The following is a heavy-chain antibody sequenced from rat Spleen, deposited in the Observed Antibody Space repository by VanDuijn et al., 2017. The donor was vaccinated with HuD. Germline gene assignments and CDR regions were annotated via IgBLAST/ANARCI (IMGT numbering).Heavy chain of an antibody. D-gene: IGHD1-9*01. CDR1: GFTFTNYG. CDR2: ISYGDSSGHSST. J-gene: IGHJ2*01. Sequence: EVHLVDSGGGLVQPGRSLKLSCAASGFTFTNYGMAWVRQAPTKGLEWVATISYGDSSGHSSTYYRDSVKGRFTISRDNAKSTLSLQMDSLRSEDTATYYCARRHYGYTDYFDYWGQGVMVTVSS. V-gene: IGHV5-29*01. CDR3: ARRHYGYTDYFDY.